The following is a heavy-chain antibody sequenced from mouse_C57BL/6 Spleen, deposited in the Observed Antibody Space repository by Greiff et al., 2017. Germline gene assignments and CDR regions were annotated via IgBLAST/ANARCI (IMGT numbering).Heavy chain of an antibody. CDR2: IYPGDGDT. J-gene: IGHJ2*01. D-gene: IGHD1-1*01. Sequence: QVHVKQSGAELVKPGASVKISCKASGYAFSSYWMNWVKQRPGKGLEGIGQIYPGDGDTNYNGKFKGKATLTADKSSSTAYMQLSSLTSEDSAVYFCARWSLGITTVVDYWGQGTTLTVSS. CDR1: GYAFSSYW. V-gene: IGHV1-80*01. CDR3: ARWSLGITTVVDY.